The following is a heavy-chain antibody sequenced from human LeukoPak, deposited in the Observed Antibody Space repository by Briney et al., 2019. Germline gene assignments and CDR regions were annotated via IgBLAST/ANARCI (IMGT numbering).Heavy chain of an antibody. Sequence: GGSLRLSCAASGFTFSNSWMSWVRQAPGKGLEWVSAISGSGGSTYYADSVKGRFTISRDNSKNTLYLQMNSLRAEDTAVYYCAKDEGGYDILTGYYTEDDYFDYWGQGTLVTVSS. CDR3: AKDEGGYDILTGYYTEDDYFDY. CDR2: ISGSGGST. V-gene: IGHV3-23*01. CDR1: GFTFSNSW. J-gene: IGHJ4*02. D-gene: IGHD3-9*01.